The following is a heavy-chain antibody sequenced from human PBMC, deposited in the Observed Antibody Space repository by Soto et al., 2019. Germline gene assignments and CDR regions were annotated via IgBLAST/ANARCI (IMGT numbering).Heavy chain of an antibody. D-gene: IGHD3-16*02. CDR3: ARGRVDCIWGSYRYASHPFDY. J-gene: IGHJ4*02. Sequence: EVQLVESGGSLVQPGGSLRLSCAASGFTFNNYWMSWVRQAPGKGLEWVANIKQDGSEKNYVDSVKGRFTISRDNAKKSLYLQMNSLRAEDTAVYYCARGRVDCIWGSYRYASHPFDYWGQGTLVTVTS. CDR1: GFTFNNYW. V-gene: IGHV3-7*03. CDR2: IKQDGSEK.